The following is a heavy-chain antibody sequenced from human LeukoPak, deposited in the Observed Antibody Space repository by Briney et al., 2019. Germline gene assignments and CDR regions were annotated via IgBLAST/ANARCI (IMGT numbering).Heavy chain of an antibody. CDR1: GFTFGTHT. CDR2: ISASSNII. J-gene: IGHJ3*02. V-gene: IGHV3-48*01. CDR3: ARRQGRRGIVGPTILKGAFDI. Sequence: GGSLRLSCTTSGFTFGTHTMHWVRQAPGKGLEWVSYISASSNIIYYADSVKGRFTISRDDAKNSLYLQMNSLRAEDTAVYYCARRQGRRGIVGPTILKGAFDIWGQGTKVTVSS. D-gene: IGHD1-26*01.